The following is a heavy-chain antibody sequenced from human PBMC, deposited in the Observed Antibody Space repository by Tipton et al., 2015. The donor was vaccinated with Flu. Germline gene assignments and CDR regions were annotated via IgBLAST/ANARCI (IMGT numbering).Heavy chain of an antibody. D-gene: IGHD2-8*02. J-gene: IGHJ3*02. V-gene: IGHV4-34*01. CDR3: ARRDCAGGICYSRVYDAFDI. CDR1: GGSFSGYY. Sequence: TLSLTCNVYGGSFSGYYWSWIRQPPGKGLEWIGEINHSGSTYYSPSLKSRVTISADTSNNQFSLKLGSVTAGDTAVYYCARRDCAGGICYSRVYDAFDIWGQGTLVTVSS. CDR2: INHSGST.